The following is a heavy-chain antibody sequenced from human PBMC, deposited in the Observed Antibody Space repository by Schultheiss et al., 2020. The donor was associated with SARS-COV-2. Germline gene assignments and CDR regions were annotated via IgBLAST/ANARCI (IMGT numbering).Heavy chain of an antibody. CDR2: ISSNGGST. Sequence: GGSLRLSCSASGFTFSSYAMHWVRQAPGKGLEYVSAISSNGGSTYYADSVKGRFTISRDNAKNSLYLQMNSLRAEDTAVYYCARNYDSSGYVSWFGLQHWGQGTLVTVSS. V-gene: IGHV3-64*04. CDR1: GFTFSSYA. J-gene: IGHJ1*01. CDR3: ARNYDSSGYVSWFGLQH. D-gene: IGHD3-22*01.